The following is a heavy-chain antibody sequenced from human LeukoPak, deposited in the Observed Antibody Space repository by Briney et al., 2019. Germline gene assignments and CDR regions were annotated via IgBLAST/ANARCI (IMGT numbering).Heavy chain of an antibody. D-gene: IGHD6-13*01. CDR2: IYYSGTT. CDR1: GGSISSYY. V-gene: IGHV4-59*12. Sequence: PSETLSLTCTVSGGSISSYYWSWIRQPTGKGLEWIGYIYYSGTTNYNPSLKSRVTISVDTSKNQFSLKLSSVTAADTAVYYCARGQELELVHFGSRTGFDYWGQGTLVTVSS. J-gene: IGHJ4*02. CDR3: ARGQELELVHFGSRTGFDY.